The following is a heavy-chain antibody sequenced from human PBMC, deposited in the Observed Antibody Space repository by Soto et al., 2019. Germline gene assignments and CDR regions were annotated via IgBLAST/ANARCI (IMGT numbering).Heavy chain of an antibody. D-gene: IGHD3-10*01. J-gene: IGHJ4*02. CDR2: TYHSGNP. CDR1: GDTISTGGYT. CDR3: ARHYGNKVFDS. V-gene: IGHV4-30-2*03. Sequence: SETLSLTCDVSGDTISTGGYTWAWIRQPPGKALEWIGHTYHSGNPYYNPSLKSRVIISVDTSKNQFSLKLSSVTAADTAVYYCARHYGNKVFDSWGQGTLVTVSS.